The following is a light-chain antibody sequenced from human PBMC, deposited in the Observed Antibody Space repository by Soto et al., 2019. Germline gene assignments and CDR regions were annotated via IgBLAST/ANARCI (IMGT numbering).Light chain of an antibody. CDR3: QQYGSSPRT. J-gene: IGKJ2*01. V-gene: IGKV3-20*01. CDR1: QSVSSSY. Sequence: EIVLTQSPGTLSLSPGEGATLSCRASQSVSSSYIAWYQQRPGQTPSLLIYGASTRATGIPDRFSGSGSGTHFTLTISRLEPGDFAVYYCQQYGSSPRTFGQGTKLEIK. CDR2: GAS.